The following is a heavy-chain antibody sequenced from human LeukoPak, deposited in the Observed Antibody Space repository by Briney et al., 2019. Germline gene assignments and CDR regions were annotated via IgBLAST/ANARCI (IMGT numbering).Heavy chain of an antibody. CDR1: GYTFTSYY. CDR2: INPSGGST. CDR3: ARGPHPGYYDSSGYPSWFDI. D-gene: IGHD3-22*01. J-gene: IGHJ3*02. V-gene: IGHV1-46*01. Sequence: ASVKVSCKASGYTFTSYYMHWVRQAPGQGLEWMGIINPSGGSTSYAQKFQGRVTMTRDTSTSTVYMELSSLRSEDTAVYYCARGPHPGYYDSSGYPSWFDIWGHGTMVTVSS.